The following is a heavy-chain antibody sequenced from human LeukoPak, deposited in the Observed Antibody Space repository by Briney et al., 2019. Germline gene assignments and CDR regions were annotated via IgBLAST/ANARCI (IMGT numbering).Heavy chain of an antibody. CDR3: ARDNGWEAFDI. CDR1: GYSISSGYY. D-gene: IGHD1-26*01. J-gene: IGHJ3*02. CDR2: MYYSGSI. Sequence: SETLSLTCTVSGYSISSGYYWGWIRQPPSKGLEWIGSMYYSGSIFYNPSLKSRVTISINTSKNQFSLKVSSVTAADTAVYYCARDNGWEAFDIWGQGTMVTVSS. V-gene: IGHV4-38-2*02.